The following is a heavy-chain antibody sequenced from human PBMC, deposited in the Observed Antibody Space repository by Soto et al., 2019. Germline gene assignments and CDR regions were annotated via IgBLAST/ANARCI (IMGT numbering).Heavy chain of an antibody. CDR2: IYYSGST. Sequence: QLQLQESGPGLVKPSETLSLTCTVSGGSISSSSYYWGWIRQPPGKGLEWIGSIYYSGSTYYNPSLKSRVTISVDTSKNQFSLKLSSVTAADTAVYYCARFQLEPPYNWFDPWGQGTLVTVSS. CDR1: GGSISSSSYY. CDR3: ARFQLEPPYNWFDP. V-gene: IGHV4-39*01. J-gene: IGHJ5*02. D-gene: IGHD1-1*01.